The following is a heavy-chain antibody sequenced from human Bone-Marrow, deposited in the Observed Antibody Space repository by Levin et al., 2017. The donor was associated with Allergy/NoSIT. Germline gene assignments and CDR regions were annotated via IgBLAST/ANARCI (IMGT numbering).Heavy chain of an antibody. D-gene: IGHD2/OR15-2a*01. Sequence: EASVKVSCKASGGNFRSYSLSWVRQAPGQGLQWIGGIIPIFSTGHYAQKFQGRVTITADESTTTAYLELSGLTSEDTAVYYCARSLFPTYNAFQIWGQGTLLIVSS. V-gene: IGHV1-69*13. CDR1: GGNFRSYS. J-gene: IGHJ3*02. CDR3: ARSLFPTYNAFQI. CDR2: IIPIFSTG.